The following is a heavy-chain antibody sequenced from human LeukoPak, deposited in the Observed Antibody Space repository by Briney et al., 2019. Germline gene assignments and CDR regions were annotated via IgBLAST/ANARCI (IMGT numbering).Heavy chain of an antibody. CDR3: TPVMVEDRGF. CDR1: GFIFNKAW. J-gene: IGHJ4*02. CDR2: IKSNNDGGTT. V-gene: IGHV3-15*01. Sequence: GGSLRLSCAASGFIFNKAWMNWVRQAPGKGPEWVGRIKSNNDGGTTDYASPVEGRFIISRDDSKNTIYLQMNRLIIDDTAIYYCTPVMVEDRGFWDQGTLVTVSS. D-gene: IGHD2-21*01.